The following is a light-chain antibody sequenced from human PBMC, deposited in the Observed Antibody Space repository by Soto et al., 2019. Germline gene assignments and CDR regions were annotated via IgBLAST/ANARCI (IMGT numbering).Light chain of an antibody. CDR1: QSINNW. CDR3: QHYNSYSPA. Sequence: DIQMTQSPSTLSASVGDRVTITCRASQSINNWLAWYQQKPGKAPKLLLYEASGLESGVPYRFSGSGSGTEFTLTVSSLQPTDFATYYCQHYNSYSPAFGQGTKVEIK. V-gene: IGKV1-5*03. J-gene: IGKJ1*01. CDR2: EAS.